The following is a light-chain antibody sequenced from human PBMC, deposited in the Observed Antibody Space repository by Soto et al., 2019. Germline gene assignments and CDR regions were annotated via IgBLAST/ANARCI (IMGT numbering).Light chain of an antibody. CDR3: QPYSDSPLT. V-gene: IGKV3-20*01. J-gene: IGKJ4*01. CDR2: GAS. Sequence: EIVLTQSPGTLSLSPGERATLSCRASQTVRTNYLAWFQHKPGQAPRLLIYGASSRPTGIPDRFSVSGSGTDFTLTINRLESADFAVYFSQPYSDSPLTFGGGTKVEIK. CDR1: QTVRTNY.